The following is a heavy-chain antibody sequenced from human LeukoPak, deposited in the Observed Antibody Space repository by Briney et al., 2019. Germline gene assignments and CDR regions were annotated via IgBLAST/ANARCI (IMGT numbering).Heavy chain of an antibody. V-gene: IGHV3-23*01. J-gene: IGHJ3*02. Sequence: AGGSLRLSCAASGFTFSSYAMSWVRQAPGKGLEWVSAISGSGGSTYYADSVKGRFTISRDNSKNTLYLQMNSLRAEDTAVYYCAKDGSPVLLWFGELYPSDAFDIWGQGTMVTVSS. CDR2: ISGSGGST. D-gene: IGHD3-10*01. CDR3: AKDGSPVLLWFGELYPSDAFDI. CDR1: GFTFSSYA.